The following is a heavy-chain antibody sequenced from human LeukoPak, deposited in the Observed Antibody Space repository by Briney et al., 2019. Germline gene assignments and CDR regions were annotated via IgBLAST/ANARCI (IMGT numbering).Heavy chain of an antibody. Sequence: GGSLRLSCAASGFTFSSYSMNWVRQAPGKGLEWFSSISSSSSYIYYADSVKGRFTISRDNAKNSLYLQMNSLRAEDTAVYYCARIPIVVVPAAIHMDVWGKGTTVTVSS. D-gene: IGHD2-2*01. CDR2: ISSSSSYI. CDR3: ARIPIVVVPAAIHMDV. CDR1: GFTFSSYS. V-gene: IGHV3-21*01. J-gene: IGHJ6*03.